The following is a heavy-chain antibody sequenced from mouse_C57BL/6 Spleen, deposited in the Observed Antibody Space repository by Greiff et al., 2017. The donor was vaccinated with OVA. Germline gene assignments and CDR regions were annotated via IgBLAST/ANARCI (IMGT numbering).Heavy chain of an antibody. CDR3: ARSMVTTDFDY. CDR1: GYTFTDYN. V-gene: IGHV1-18*01. Sequence: VQLKQSGPELVKPGASVKIPCKASGYTFTDYNMDWVKQSHGKSLEWIGDINPNNGGTIYNQKFKGKATLTVDKSSSTAYMELRSLTSEDTAVYYCARSMVTTDFDYWGQGTTLTVSS. CDR2: INPNNGGT. D-gene: IGHD2-2*01. J-gene: IGHJ2*01.